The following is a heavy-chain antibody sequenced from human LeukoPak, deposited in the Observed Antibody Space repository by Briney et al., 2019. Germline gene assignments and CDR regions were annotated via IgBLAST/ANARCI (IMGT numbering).Heavy chain of an antibody. CDR2: ISGSGGRS. J-gene: IGHJ4*02. D-gene: IGHD1-7*01. V-gene: IGHV3-23*01. CDR1: GFTFSSYM. CDR3: ARDRGNWDYRYFDF. Sequence: PGGSLRLSCAASGFTFSSYMMTWVRQSPGKGLEWVSGISGSGGRSYYADSVKGRFTISRDNSVNTLYLQMNSLRAEDTAVYYCARDRGNWDYRYFDFWGQRTLVTVSS.